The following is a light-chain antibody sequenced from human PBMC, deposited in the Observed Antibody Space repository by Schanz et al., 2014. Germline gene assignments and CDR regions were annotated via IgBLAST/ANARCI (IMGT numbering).Light chain of an antibody. CDR2: DAS. V-gene: IGKV1-39*01. J-gene: IGKJ4*01. CDR3: QQYYGIPLT. Sequence: DVQMTQSPSSLSASVGDRVTITCRASQSISSYLNWYQQKPGKAPKLLIYDASSLGSGVPSRFSGSGSGTEFTLTISSLQAEDVAVYYCQQYYGIPLTFGGGTKVEIK. CDR1: QSISSY.